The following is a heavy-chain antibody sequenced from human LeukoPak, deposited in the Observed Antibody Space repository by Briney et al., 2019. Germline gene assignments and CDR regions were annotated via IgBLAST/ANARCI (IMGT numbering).Heavy chain of an antibody. CDR1: GGTFISYA. CDR3: ARARLDLREVAYYFDY. V-gene: IGHV1-69*01. J-gene: IGHJ4*02. CDR2: IIPIFGTA. D-gene: IGHD3-16*01. Sequence: SVKVSCKASGGTFISYAISWVRQAPGQGLEWMGGIIPIFGTANYAQKFQGRVTITADESTSTAYMELSSLGSEDTAVYYCARARLDLREVAYYFDYWGQGTLVTVSS.